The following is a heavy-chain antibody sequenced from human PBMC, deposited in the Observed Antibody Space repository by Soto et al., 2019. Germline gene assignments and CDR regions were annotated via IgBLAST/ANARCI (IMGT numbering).Heavy chain of an antibody. D-gene: IGHD3-22*01. J-gene: IGHJ4*02. V-gene: IGHV1-69*13. CDR2: IIPIFGTA. Sequence: SVKVSCKASGGTFSSYAISWVRQAPGQGLEWMGGIIPIFGTANYAQKFQGRVTITADESTSTAYMELSSLRSEDTAVYYCARTGYYDSSGYSDYSGQGTLVTVSS. CDR3: ARTGYYDSSGYSDY. CDR1: GGTFSSYA.